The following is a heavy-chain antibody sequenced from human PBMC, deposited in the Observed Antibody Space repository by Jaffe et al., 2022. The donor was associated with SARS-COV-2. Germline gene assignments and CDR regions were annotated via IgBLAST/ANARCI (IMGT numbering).Heavy chain of an antibody. J-gene: IGHJ4*02. CDR1: GFSFSRYA. V-gene: IGHV3-30*04. CDR3: ARGEIVGATSGDY. CDR2: ISYDGMNA. Sequence: QVQLVESGGGVVQPGRSLRLSCAASGFSFSRYAMHWVRQAPGKGLEWVAVISYDGMNAHYADSVKGRFTISRDNSKNTLYLEMNSLRAEDTAVYYCARGEIVGATSGDYWGQGTLVTVSS. D-gene: IGHD1-26*01.